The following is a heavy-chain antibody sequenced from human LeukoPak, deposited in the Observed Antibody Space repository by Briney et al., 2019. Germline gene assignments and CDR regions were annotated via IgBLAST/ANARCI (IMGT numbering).Heavy chain of an antibody. Sequence: HGESLKISCKDSGYSFTSYWIGWVRQMPGKGLEWMGIIYPGDSDTRYSPSFQGQVTISADKSISTAYLQWSSLKASDTAMYYCARLVVVAATCWFDPWGQGTLVIVSS. CDR1: GYSFTSYW. CDR2: IYPGDSDT. D-gene: IGHD2-15*01. J-gene: IGHJ5*02. CDR3: ARLVVVAATCWFDP. V-gene: IGHV5-51*01.